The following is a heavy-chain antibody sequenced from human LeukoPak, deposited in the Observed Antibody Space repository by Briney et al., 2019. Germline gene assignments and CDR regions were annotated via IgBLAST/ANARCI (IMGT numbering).Heavy chain of an antibody. V-gene: IGHV3-7*01. CDR2: VKQDGSEK. D-gene: IGHD5-24*01. J-gene: IGHJ4*02. CDR3: AREVDGSFDY. CDR1: GFTFSSDW. Sequence: PGGSLRLSCAASGFTFSSDWMSWVRQAPEKGLEWVANVKQDGSEKYYVDSVKGRFTISRDNAKNTLYLQMNSLRAEDTAVYYCAREVDGSFDYWGQGTLVTVSS.